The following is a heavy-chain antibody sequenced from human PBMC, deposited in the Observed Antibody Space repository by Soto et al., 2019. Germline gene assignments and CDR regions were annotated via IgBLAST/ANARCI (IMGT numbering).Heavy chain of an antibody. CDR2: IYYSGRP. CDR1: GGSISSSTYY. J-gene: IGHJ6*03. V-gene: IGHV4-61*05. CDR3: ARADYYYMDV. Sequence: PSETLSLTCTVSGGSISSSTYYWGWIRQPPGKGLEWIGYIYYSGRPNYNPSLKSRVTISVDTSKNQFSLKLSSVTAADTAVYYCARADYYYMDVWGKGTTVTVSS.